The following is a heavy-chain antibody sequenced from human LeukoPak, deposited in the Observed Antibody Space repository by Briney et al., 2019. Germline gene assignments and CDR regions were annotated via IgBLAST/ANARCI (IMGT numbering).Heavy chain of an antibody. V-gene: IGHV4-4*07. Sequence: PSETLSLTCSVSGGSISSYYWSWIRQPAGKGLEWVGRIYTSGSTNYNPSPKSRVTMSVDTSKNQFSLKLSSVTAADTAVYYCARDQYYYDSSGYYRFDYWGQGTLVTVSS. CDR3: ARDQYYYDSSGYYRFDY. CDR2: IYTSGST. D-gene: IGHD3-22*01. J-gene: IGHJ4*02. CDR1: GGSISSYY.